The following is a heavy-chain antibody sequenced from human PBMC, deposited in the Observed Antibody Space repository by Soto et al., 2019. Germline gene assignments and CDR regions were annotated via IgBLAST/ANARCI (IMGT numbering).Heavy chain of an antibody. CDR3: ARAGGDMVRGPYYYYGMDV. J-gene: IGHJ6*02. Sequence: PPETLSLTCTVSGGSISSGGYYWSWIRQQPGKGQDWIGYIYYSGSTYYNPSPKSRVTISVDTSKNKFSLKLSSVTAADTAVYYCARAGGDMVRGPYYYYGMDVWGQGTTVTVSS. CDR2: IYYSGST. CDR1: GGSISSGGYY. D-gene: IGHD3-10*01. V-gene: IGHV4-31*03.